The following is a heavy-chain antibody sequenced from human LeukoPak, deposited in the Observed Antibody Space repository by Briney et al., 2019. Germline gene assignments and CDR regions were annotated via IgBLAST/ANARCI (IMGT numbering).Heavy chain of an antibody. V-gene: IGHV7-4-1*02. CDR1: GYTFTSYA. J-gene: IGHJ6*02. CDR2: INTNTGNP. Sequence: ASVKVSCKASGYTFTSYAMSWVRQAPGQGLEWMGWINTNTGNPTYAQGFTGRFVFSLDTSVSTAYLQISSLKAGDTAVYYCARERITMIVVVPYGMDVWGQGTTVTVSS. CDR3: ARERITMIVVVPYGMDV. D-gene: IGHD3-22*01.